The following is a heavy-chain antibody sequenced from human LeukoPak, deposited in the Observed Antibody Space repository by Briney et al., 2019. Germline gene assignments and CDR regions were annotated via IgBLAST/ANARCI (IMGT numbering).Heavy chain of an antibody. V-gene: IGHV3-23*01. CDR2: INDSGGNT. CDR1: GFTFSDYY. J-gene: IGHJ4*02. CDR3: AKERRDGYPDLDY. D-gene: IGHD6-25*01. Sequence: GGSLRLSCAVSGFTFSDYYMSWIRQAPGKGLEWVSEINDSGGNTYYARSVKGRFTISRGNSKNTVYLQMNSLRAEDTAVYYCAKERRDGYPDLDYWGQGTLVTVSS.